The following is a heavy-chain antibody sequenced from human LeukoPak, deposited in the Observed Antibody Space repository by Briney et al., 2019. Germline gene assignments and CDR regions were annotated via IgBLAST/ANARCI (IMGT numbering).Heavy chain of an antibody. D-gene: IGHD3-10*01. Sequence: SETLSLACTVSGGSISSYYWSWIRQPAGKGLEWIGRNYTSGSTNYNPSLKSRVTMSVDTSKNQFSLKLSSVTAADTAVYYCAREGSDYYGSGSYYRSYYYYMDVWGKGTTVTISS. V-gene: IGHV4-4*07. CDR1: GGSISSYY. CDR3: AREGSDYYGSGSYYRSYYYYMDV. CDR2: NYTSGST. J-gene: IGHJ6*03.